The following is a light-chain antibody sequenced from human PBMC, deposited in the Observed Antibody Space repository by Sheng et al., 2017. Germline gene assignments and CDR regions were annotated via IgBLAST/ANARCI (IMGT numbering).Light chain of an antibody. V-gene: IGKV1-39*01. CDR1: QNIDFY. CDR2: GAS. Sequence: DIQMTQSPSSLSASVGDRVTITCRASQNIDFYLNWYQHEPGKAPKLLVYGASILQSGVPSRFSGSGSGTDFTLTISSLQPEDFATYYCQQSFSTPRTFGQGT. CDR3: QQSFSTPRT. J-gene: IGKJ1*01.